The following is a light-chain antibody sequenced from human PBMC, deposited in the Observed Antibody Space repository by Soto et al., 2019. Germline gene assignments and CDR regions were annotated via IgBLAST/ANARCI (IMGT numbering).Light chain of an antibody. V-gene: IGKV3-11*01. CDR1: QSFRGL. Sequence: FSQSPVTLYLSPGERATLSCRASQSFRGLLAWYQQKPGQAPRLLIYDAYNRATGIPPRFSGSGSGTDFTLTISSLEPEDSAVYYCKQRHMWPITFGQGTRLEIK. J-gene: IGKJ5*01. CDR3: KQRHMWPIT. CDR2: DAY.